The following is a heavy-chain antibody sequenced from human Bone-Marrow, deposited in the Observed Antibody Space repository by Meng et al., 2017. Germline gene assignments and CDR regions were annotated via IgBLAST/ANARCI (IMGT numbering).Heavy chain of an antibody. J-gene: IGHJ4*02. Sequence: ASVKVFCKASGYTFTSYGISWVRQAPGQGLEWMGWISAYNGNTNYAQKLQGRVTMTTDTSTSTAYMELRSLRSDDTAVYYCARVPSAYSSSWYLIDYWGQGTLVTVSS. CDR3: ARVPSAYSSSWYLIDY. CDR2: ISAYNGNT. CDR1: GYTFTSYG. V-gene: IGHV1-18*01. D-gene: IGHD6-13*01.